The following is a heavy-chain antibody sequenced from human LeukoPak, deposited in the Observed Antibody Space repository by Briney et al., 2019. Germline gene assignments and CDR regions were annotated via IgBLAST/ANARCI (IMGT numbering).Heavy chain of an antibody. Sequence: SETLSLTCTVSGGPISSGDYYWSWIRQPPGKGLEWIGYIYYSGSTYYNPSLKSRVTISVDASKNQFSLKLSSVTAADTAVYYCARDLRITMVRGKSPREDYWGQGTLVTVSS. CDR3: ARDLRITMVRGKSPREDY. CDR2: IYYSGST. CDR1: GGPISSGDYY. J-gene: IGHJ4*02. V-gene: IGHV4-30-4*01. D-gene: IGHD3-10*01.